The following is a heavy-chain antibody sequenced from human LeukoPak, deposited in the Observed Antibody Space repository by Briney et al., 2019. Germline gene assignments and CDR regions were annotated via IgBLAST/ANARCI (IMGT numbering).Heavy chain of an antibody. Sequence: GGSLRRSCVVSGFMFNRCWMNWVRQAPGKGLEWVAHINPDGRDTYYVESVKGRFTISRDNAQNSMYLQMNSLRVEDTAVYYCTSWGDTTAEYFQRWGQGTLVTVSS. J-gene: IGHJ1*01. D-gene: IGHD2-21*02. V-gene: IGHV3-7*01. CDR1: GFMFNRCW. CDR3: TSWGDTTAEYFQR. CDR2: INPDGRDT.